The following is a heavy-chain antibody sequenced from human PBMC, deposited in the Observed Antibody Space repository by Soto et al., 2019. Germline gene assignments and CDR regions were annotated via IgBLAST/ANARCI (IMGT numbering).Heavy chain of an antibody. J-gene: IGHJ5*02. Sequence: PGESLKISCKGSGYSFTSYWIGWVSQMPGKGLEWMGIIYPGDSDTRYSPSFQGQVTISADESISTAYLQWSSLKASDTAMYYCARHRENYDFWSGYPGYNWFDPWGQGTLVTVSS. CDR2: IYPGDSDT. CDR1: GYSFTSYW. CDR3: ARHRENYDFWSGYPGYNWFDP. V-gene: IGHV5-51*01. D-gene: IGHD3-3*01.